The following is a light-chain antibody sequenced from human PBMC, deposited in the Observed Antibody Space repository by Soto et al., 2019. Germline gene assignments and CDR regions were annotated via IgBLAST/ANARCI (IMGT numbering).Light chain of an antibody. CDR2: GAS. CDR1: QSVSGSY. J-gene: IGKJ4*01. Sequence: EIVLTQSPGTLSLSTGERATLSCRASQSVSGSYLAWYQQKPGQAPRLLIYGASSRATGIPDRFSGSGSGTDFTLTISRLEPEDFAVYYCQQYGSSPFGGGTKV. V-gene: IGKV3-20*01. CDR3: QQYGSSP.